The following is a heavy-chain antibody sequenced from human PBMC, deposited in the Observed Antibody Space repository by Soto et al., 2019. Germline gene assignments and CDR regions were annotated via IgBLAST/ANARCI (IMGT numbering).Heavy chain of an antibody. Sequence: QVQLVQSGTEVKKPGASVKVSCKASGHNFAVHSIHWVRQAPGQRFEWMGWINAGSGHAKYSQNFQGRLTLTKDPSATTVYMELSNLISEDTALYFCARGIRWSGADDYRADYFEYWGKVALVTVSS. V-gene: IGHV1-3*01. CDR3: ARGIRWSGADDYRADYFEY. CDR2: INAGSGHA. CDR1: GHNFAVHS. J-gene: IGHJ4*02. D-gene: IGHD4-4*01.